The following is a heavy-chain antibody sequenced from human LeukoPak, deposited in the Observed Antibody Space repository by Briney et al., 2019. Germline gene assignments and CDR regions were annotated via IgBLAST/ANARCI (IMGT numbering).Heavy chain of an antibody. V-gene: IGHV1-18*01. CDR1: GYTFTNHG. CDR3: ASILLWYVYDY. D-gene: IGHD3-10*01. Sequence: ASVKVSCKASGYTFTNHGISWVRQAPGQGLEWMGWISAYSGDTQYARKLQGRVTVTTDTSTDTAFMELRSLTSDDTAVYYCASILLWYVYDYWGQGTLVTVSS. J-gene: IGHJ4*02. CDR2: ISAYSGDT.